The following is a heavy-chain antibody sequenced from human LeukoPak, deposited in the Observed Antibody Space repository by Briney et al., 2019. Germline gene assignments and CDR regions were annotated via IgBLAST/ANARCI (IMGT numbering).Heavy chain of an antibody. CDR2: INPNSGGT. Sequence: GASVKVSCKAFGYTFTGYSMHWVRQAPGRGLEWMGWINPNSGGTNYAQKFQGRVTMTRDTSISTAYMELSRLRSDDTAVYYCARIQPRIAAAFDYWGQGTLVTVSS. J-gene: IGHJ4*02. CDR3: ARIQPRIAAAFDY. V-gene: IGHV1-2*02. CDR1: GYTFTGYS. D-gene: IGHD6-13*01.